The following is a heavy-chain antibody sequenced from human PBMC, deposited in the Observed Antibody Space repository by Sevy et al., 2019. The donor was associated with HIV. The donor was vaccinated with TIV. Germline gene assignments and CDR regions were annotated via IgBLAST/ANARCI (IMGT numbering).Heavy chain of an antibody. CDR2: IKEDGSVN. D-gene: IGHD6-13*01. CDR3: VRAIGAAGSY. V-gene: IGHV3-7*01. J-gene: IGHJ4*02. Sequence: GGSLRLSCEASGFTLSSYWMSWVRQAPGKGLEWVANIKEDGSVNYYVDSVKGRFTISRDNAKNSVYLQMNSLRAEDTALYYRVRAIGAAGSYWGQGTLVTVSS. CDR1: GFTLSSYW.